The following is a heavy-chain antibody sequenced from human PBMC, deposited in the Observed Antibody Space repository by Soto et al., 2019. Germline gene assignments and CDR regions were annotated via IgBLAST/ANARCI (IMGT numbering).Heavy chain of an antibody. V-gene: IGHV3-33*01. D-gene: IGHD3-3*01. CDR1: GFTFSSYG. Sequence: GGSLRLSCAASGFTFSSYGMHWVRQAPGKGLEWVAVIWYDGSNKYYADSVKGRFTISRDNSKNTLYLQMNSLRAEDTAVYYCARDRREIRRITIFGVVPAHYYGMDVWGQGTTVTVSS. CDR2: IWYDGSNK. J-gene: IGHJ6*02. CDR3: ARDRREIRRITIFGVVPAHYYGMDV.